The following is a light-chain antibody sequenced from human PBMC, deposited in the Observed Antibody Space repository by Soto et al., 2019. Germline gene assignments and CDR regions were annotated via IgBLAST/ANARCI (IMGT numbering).Light chain of an antibody. V-gene: IGLV1-51*01. Sequence: QSVLTQPPPVSAAPGQKVTISCSGSSSNIGSHYVSWYQQLPGTAPKLLIYDDNKRPSGIPDRFSGSKSGTSATLGITGLQTGDEADYYCATWDTSLSAHVVFGGGTKVTVL. J-gene: IGLJ2*01. CDR2: DDN. CDR3: ATWDTSLSAHVV. CDR1: SSNIGSHY.